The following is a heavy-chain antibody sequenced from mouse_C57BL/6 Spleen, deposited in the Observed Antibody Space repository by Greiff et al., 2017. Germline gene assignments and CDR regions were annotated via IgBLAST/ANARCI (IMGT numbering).Heavy chain of an antibody. J-gene: IGHJ1*03. V-gene: IGHV1-15*01. Sequence: VQLQQSGAELVRPGASVTLSCKASGYTFTDYEMHWVKQTPVHGLEWIGAIDPETGGTAYNQKFKGKAILTADKSSSTAYMELRSLTSEDSAVYYCTRDGDDGYSGYFDVWGTGTTVTVSS. CDR3: TRDGDDGYSGYFDV. CDR1: GYTFTDYE. D-gene: IGHD2-3*01. CDR2: IDPETGGT.